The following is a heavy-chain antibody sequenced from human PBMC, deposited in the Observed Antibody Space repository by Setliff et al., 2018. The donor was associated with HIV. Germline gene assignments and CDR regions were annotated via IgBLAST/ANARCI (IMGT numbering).Heavy chain of an antibody. CDR2: LYHTGNT. J-gene: IGHJ4*02. CDR3: TRAPGGGKDYFDY. D-gene: IGHD2-15*01. Sequence: PSETLSLTCAVSGYSMSSGYYWTWIRQPPGKGLEWIGELYHTGNTNYDPSLKSRVTMSVDKSKNQFSLKLNSVTAADTAVYYCTRAPGGGKDYFDYWGQGTLVTVSS. CDR1: GYSMSSGYY. V-gene: IGHV4-38-2*01.